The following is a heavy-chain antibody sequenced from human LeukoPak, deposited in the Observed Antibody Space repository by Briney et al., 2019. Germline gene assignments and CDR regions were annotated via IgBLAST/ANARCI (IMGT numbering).Heavy chain of an antibody. CDR2: IYDNVSI. CDR3: ARLLGGAYYYDSSGYSWFDP. Sequence: SETLSLTCTVSGGSISSNYWTWIRQPPGKGLEWIGYIYDNVSIRYNTSLKSRVTISLDASKNHFSFMRSSVTAADTAVYYCARLLGGAYYYDSSGYSWFDPWGQGDLVIVSS. CDR1: GGSISSNY. D-gene: IGHD3-22*01. V-gene: IGHV4-59*01. J-gene: IGHJ5*02.